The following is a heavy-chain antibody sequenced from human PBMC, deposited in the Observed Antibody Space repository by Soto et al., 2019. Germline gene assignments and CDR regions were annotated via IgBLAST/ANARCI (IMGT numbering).Heavy chain of an antibody. Sequence: QVQVVQSGAEVKKPGASVKVSCKASGYNFTNYGVTWVRQAPGQGLEWMGRISAYNGNTNYAQKFQGRVTMTTDTSTSTAYMELRSLRSDDTAVYYCAGDPKELTGYRVDYWGQGTLVTVSS. CDR2: ISAYNGNT. J-gene: IGHJ4*02. CDR3: AGDPKELTGYRVDY. CDR1: GYNFTNYG. V-gene: IGHV1-18*01. D-gene: IGHD3-9*01.